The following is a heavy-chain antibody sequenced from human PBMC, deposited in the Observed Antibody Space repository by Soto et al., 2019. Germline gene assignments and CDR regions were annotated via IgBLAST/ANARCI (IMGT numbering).Heavy chain of an antibody. J-gene: IGHJ4*02. CDR2: IYYSGST. CDR3: ARDGGCDSPFDY. V-gene: IGHV4-31*03. D-gene: IGHD2-21*01. Sequence: SETLSLTCTVSGGSISSGGYYWSWIRQHPGKGLEWIGYIYYSGSTYYNPSLKSRVTISVDTSKNQFSLKLSSATAADTAVYYCARDGGCDSPFDYWGQGTLVTVSS. CDR1: GGSISSGGYY.